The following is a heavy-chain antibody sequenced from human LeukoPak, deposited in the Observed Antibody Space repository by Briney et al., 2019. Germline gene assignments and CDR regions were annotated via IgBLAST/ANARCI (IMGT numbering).Heavy chain of an antibody. CDR1: GFIFSDYH. CDR2: ISPGGDII. D-gene: IGHD6-19*01. J-gene: IGHJ4*02. CDR3: ASGRDIAVAGPGGYFDY. Sequence: GGSLRLSCAASGFIFSDYHMNWIRQAPGKGLEWVSYISPGGDIIYFADYVKGRFTISRDNAKNSLFLQMNSLTAEDTAVYYCASGRDIAVAGPGGYFDYWGQGTLVTVSP. V-gene: IGHV3-11*01.